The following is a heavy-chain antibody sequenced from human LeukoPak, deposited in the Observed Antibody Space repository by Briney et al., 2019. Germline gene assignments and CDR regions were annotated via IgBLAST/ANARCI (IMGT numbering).Heavy chain of an antibody. CDR2: ISSSSSYI. Sequence: GGSLRLSCAASGFTFSSYSMNWVRQAPGKGLEWVSSISSSSSYIYYADSVKGRFTISRDNAKNSLYLQMNSLRAEDTAVYYCARDRVTTFSPFGYWGQGTLVTVSS. V-gene: IGHV3-21*01. J-gene: IGHJ4*02. CDR1: GFTFSSYS. CDR3: ARDRVTTFSPFGY. D-gene: IGHD4-17*01.